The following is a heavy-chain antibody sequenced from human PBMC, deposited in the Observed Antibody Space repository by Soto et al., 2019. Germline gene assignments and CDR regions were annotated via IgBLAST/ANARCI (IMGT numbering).Heavy chain of an antibody. V-gene: IGHV3-15*07. CDR1: GFSITNTW. Sequence: EVQLVESGGGLVQPGGSLRLSCAASGFSITNTWMHWVRQAPGKGLEWVGRVKSKADGGTADYAAPVKGRFTVSRDDSKNTQYLQMNSLKMEDTAVYYCNSYPDFGGGHPPLWGQGTLVTVSS. D-gene: IGHD3-3*01. CDR2: VKSKADGGTA. J-gene: IGHJ4*02. CDR3: NSYPDFGGGHPPL.